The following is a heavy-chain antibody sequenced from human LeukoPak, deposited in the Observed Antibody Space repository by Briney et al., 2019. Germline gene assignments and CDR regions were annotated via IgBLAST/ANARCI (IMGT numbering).Heavy chain of an antibody. CDR2: IYPGGSDT. J-gene: IGHJ6*02. CDR3: AASAGTAYYYYGMDV. V-gene: IGHV5-51*01. CDR1: GYSFTSYW. Sequence: GESLKISCKGSGYSFTSYWIGWVRQMPGKGLEWMGIIYPGGSDTRYSPSFQGQVTISADKSISTAYLQWSSLKASDTAMYYCAASAGTAYYYYGMDVWGQGTTVTVSS. D-gene: IGHD6-13*01.